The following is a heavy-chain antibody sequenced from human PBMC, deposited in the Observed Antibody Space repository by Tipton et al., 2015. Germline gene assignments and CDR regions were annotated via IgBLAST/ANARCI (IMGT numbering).Heavy chain of an antibody. CDR1: GFTLSRYA. CDR3: GKGGTALVTWVDN. Sequence: SLRLSCSAAGFTLSRYAMNWVRQAPGKGLEYVSAITTNGYSTYYADSVRGRFTISRDNSKNTLYLQMNSLRTEDTALYFWGKGGTALVTWVDNWGQGALATVSS. V-gene: IGHV3-64D*08. D-gene: IGHD5-18*01. CDR2: ITTNGYST. J-gene: IGHJ4*02.